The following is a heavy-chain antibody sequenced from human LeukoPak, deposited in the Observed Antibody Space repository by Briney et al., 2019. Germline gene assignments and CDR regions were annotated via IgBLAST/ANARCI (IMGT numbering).Heavy chain of an antibody. CDR1: GYTFTSYY. CDR2: INPSGGST. J-gene: IGHJ4*02. D-gene: IGHD1-7*01. Sequence: ASVKVSCKASGYTFTSYYMHWVRQAPGQGLEWMGIINPSGGSTSYAQKFQGRVTMTRDTSISTAYMELSRLRSDDTAVYYCARGNYGIPFDYWGQGTLVTVSS. CDR3: ARGNYGIPFDY. V-gene: IGHV1-46*01.